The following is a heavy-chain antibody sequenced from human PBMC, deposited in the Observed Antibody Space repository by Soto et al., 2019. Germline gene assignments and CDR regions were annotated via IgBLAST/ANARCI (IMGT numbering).Heavy chain of an antibody. Sequence: ASVKVSCKASGYTFTCYAMHWVRQAPGQRLEWMGWINAGNGNTKYSQKFQGRVTITRDTSASTAYMELSSLRSEDTAVYYCARDPEDNYYDSSGYYYVDYWGQGTLVTVSS. CDR3: ARDPEDNYYDSSGYYYVDY. V-gene: IGHV1-3*01. CDR2: INAGNGNT. CDR1: GYTFTCYA. D-gene: IGHD3-22*01. J-gene: IGHJ4*02.